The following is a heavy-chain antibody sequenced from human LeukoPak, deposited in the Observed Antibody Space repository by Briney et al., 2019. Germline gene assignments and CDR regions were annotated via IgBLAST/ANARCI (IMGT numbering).Heavy chain of an antibody. CDR1: GFTFSSYA. D-gene: IGHD6-19*01. Sequence: GGSLRLSCAASGFTFSSYAVSWVRQAPGKGLERVAAISGSGSNTYYADYVKGRFTISRDNSKITLYLQMNSLRAEDAAVYYCGKKTGYSSGWYLESWGQGTLVTVSS. CDR2: ISGSGSNT. V-gene: IGHV3-23*01. J-gene: IGHJ4*02. CDR3: GKKTGYSSGWYLES.